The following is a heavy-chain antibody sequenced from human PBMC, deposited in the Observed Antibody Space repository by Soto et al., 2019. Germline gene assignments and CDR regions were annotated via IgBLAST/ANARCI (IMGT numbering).Heavy chain of an antibody. D-gene: IGHD6-13*01. V-gene: IGHV3-23*01. CDR1: GFTFSSYA. Sequence: PGGSLRLSCAASGFTFSSYAMSWVRQAPGKGLEWVSAISGSGGSTYYADSVKGRFTISRDNSKNTLYLQMNSLRAEDTAVYYCAKEPQTSSSRRPYYYYGMDVWGQGTTVTVSS. CDR2: ISGSGGST. J-gene: IGHJ6*02. CDR3: AKEPQTSSSRRPYYYYGMDV.